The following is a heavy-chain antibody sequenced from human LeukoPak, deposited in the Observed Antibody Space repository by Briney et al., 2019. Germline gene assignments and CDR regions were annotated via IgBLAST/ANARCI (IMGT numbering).Heavy chain of an antibody. Sequence: PSETPSLTCTVSGGSISSYYWSWIRQPPGKGLEWIGYIYYSGSTNYNPSLKSRVTISVDTSKSQSSLKLSSVTAADTAVYYCARDLVAAAPHNDAFDIWGQGTMVTVSS. V-gene: IGHV4-59*01. J-gene: IGHJ3*02. CDR1: GGSISSYY. D-gene: IGHD6-13*01. CDR2: IYYSGST. CDR3: ARDLVAAAPHNDAFDI.